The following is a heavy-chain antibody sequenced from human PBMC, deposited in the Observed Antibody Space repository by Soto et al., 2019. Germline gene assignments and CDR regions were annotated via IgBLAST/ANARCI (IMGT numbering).Heavy chain of an antibody. CDR1: GFTFSDYA. CDR2: VTTKIDGGTT. D-gene: IGHD3-9*01. J-gene: IGHJ6*02. CDR3: TEKTYYDILTDYYYYYGMDV. Sequence: GGSLRLSCAASGFTFSDYAIHWVRQTPGKGLEWVGRVTTKIDGGTTDYAAPVKGRFTISRDDSKNTLYLQMNSLKTEDTAVYYCTEKTYYDILTDYYYYYGMDVWGQGTTVTVSS. V-gene: IGHV3-15*01.